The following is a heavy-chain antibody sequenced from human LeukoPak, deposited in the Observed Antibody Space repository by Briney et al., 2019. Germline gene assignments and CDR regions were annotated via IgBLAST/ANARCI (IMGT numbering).Heavy chain of an antibody. Sequence: SETLSLTCAVFGGSISSGGYSWSWIRQPPGKGLEWIGYIYHSGSTYYNPSLKSRVTISVDRSKNQFSLKLSSVTAADTAVYYCARDNWGSLDYWGQGILVTVSS. CDR3: ARDNWGSLDY. CDR2: IYHSGST. CDR1: GGSISSGGYS. V-gene: IGHV4-30-2*01. D-gene: IGHD7-27*01. J-gene: IGHJ4*02.